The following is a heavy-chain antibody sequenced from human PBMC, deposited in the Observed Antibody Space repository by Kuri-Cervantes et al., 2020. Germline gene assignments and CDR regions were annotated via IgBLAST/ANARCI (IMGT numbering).Heavy chain of an antibody. J-gene: IGHJ4*02. Sequence: GGSLRLSCAASGFTFSTYAMTWVRQAPGKGLEWMGGIIPIFGTANYAQKFQGRVTITTDESTSTAYMELSSLRSEDTAVYYCATGVSPSDYGDLPLDYWGQGTLVTVSS. V-gene: IGHV1-69*05. CDR1: GFTFSTYA. CDR2: IIPIFGTA. D-gene: IGHD4-17*01. CDR3: ATGVSPSDYGDLPLDY.